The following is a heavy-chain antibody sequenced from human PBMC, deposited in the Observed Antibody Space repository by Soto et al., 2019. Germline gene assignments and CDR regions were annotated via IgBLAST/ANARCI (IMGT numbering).Heavy chain of an antibody. V-gene: IGHV4-4*07. CDR3: ARESGDNWDYEAY. CDR1: GGSISSYH. CDR2: IYTSGNT. D-gene: IGHD1-7*01. J-gene: IGHJ4*02. Sequence: QVQLQESGPGLVKPLETLSLTCTVSGGSISSYHWSWIRQSAGKGLEWIGRIYTSGNTHYNPSLKSRVTVSIDTSKYQFFLTVNSVTAADSAVYYCARESGDNWDYEAYWGQGTPVTVSS.